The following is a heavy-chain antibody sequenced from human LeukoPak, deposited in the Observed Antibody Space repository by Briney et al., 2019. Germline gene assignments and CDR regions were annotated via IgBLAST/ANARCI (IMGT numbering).Heavy chain of an antibody. J-gene: IGHJ4*02. CDR1: GGTFSIYA. CDR3: AREAHYYDSSGSFDY. D-gene: IGHD3-22*01. CDR2: IIPIFGTA. Sequence: SVKVSCKASGGTFSIYAISWVRQAPGQGLEWMGGIIPIFGTANYAQKFQGRVTITADESTSTAYMELSSLRSEDTAVYYCAREAHYYDSSGSFDYWGQGTLVTVSS. V-gene: IGHV1-69*13.